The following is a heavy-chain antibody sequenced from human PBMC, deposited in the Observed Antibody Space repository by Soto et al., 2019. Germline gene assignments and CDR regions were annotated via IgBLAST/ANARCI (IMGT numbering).Heavy chain of an antibody. Sequence: EVQLVESGGGLIQPGGSLRLSCAVSGFTVSNNYMSWVRQAPGKGLEGVSVIYSGGYTAYGDSVKGRFTISRDNSKNTLYLQLKSVRAADRPFVSGAPARGGGGYWGQGTLVTVSS. V-gene: IGHV3-53*01. CDR1: GFTVSNNY. J-gene: IGHJ4*02. CDR3: APARGGGGY. CDR2: IYSGGYT. D-gene: IGHD3-10*01.